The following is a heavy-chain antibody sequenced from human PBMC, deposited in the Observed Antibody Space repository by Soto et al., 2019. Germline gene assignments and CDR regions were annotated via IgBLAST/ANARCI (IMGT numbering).Heavy chain of an antibody. CDR2: ISYDGSNK. CDR3: ARDRGSSWLRMDAFDI. J-gene: IGHJ3*02. Sequence: QVQLVESGGGVVQPGRSLRLSCAASGFTFSSYAMHWVRQAPGKGLEWVAVISYDGSNKYYADSVKGRFTISRDNSKNTLDLQMNSLRAEDTAVYYCARDRGSSWLRMDAFDIWGQGTMVTVSS. V-gene: IGHV3-30-3*01. D-gene: IGHD6-13*01. CDR1: GFTFSSYA.